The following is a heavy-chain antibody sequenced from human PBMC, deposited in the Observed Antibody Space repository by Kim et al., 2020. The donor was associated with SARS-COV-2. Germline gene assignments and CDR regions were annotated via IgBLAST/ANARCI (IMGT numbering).Heavy chain of an antibody. V-gene: IGHV3-21*01. D-gene: IGHD3-9*01. CDR1: GFTFSSYS. J-gene: IGHJ6*02. CDR2: ISSSSSYI. CDR3: ARMLYYDIFTGYYPHGMDV. Sequence: GGSLRLSCAASGFTFSSYSMNWVRQAPGKGLEWVSSISSSSSYIYYADSVKGRFTISRDNAKNSLYLQMNSLRAEDTAVYYCARMLYYDIFTGYYPHGMDVWGQGTTVTVSS.